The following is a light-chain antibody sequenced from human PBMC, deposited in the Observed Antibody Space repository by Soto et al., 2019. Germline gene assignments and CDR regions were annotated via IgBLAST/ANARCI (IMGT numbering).Light chain of an antibody. V-gene: IGKV1-5*01. CDR1: QGVDVW. Sequence: DIQMTQSLSTLSASVGDRVTITCRASQGVDVWLAWYQQKPGKAPKVLIYDATTLENRVPSRFSGSRSETEFALTISSLQPADFATYFCQQYRTYPATFGQGPKVDIK. CDR3: QQYRTYPAT. J-gene: IGKJ1*01. CDR2: DAT.